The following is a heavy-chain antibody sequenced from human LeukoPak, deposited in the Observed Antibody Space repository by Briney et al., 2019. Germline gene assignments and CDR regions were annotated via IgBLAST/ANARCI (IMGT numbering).Heavy chain of an antibody. D-gene: IGHD3-10*01. J-gene: IGHJ4*02. V-gene: IGHV1-18*01. CDR3: ARDRDLVRGVIRSGFDY. CDR1: GYTFNSYG. Sequence: GASVKVSCKASGYTFNSYGISWVRQAPGQGLEWMGWISAYNGNTNYAQKLQGRVTMTTDTSTSTAYMELRSLRSDDTAVYYCARDRDLVRGVIRSGFDYWGQGTLITVSS. CDR2: ISAYNGNT.